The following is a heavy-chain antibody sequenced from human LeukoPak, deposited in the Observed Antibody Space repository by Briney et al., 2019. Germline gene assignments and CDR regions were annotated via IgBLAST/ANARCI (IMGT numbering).Heavy chain of an antibody. V-gene: IGHV4-59*01. D-gene: IGHD6-13*01. CDR3: ATGYSSTWYYFDY. CDR1: GGSIRNYF. Sequence: SETLSPTCIVSGGSIRNYFWSWIRQPPGKGLEWIGYIYHSGSTNYNPSLKSRVTISADTSKDQFSLKLASVTAADTAVYYCATGYSSTWYYFDYWGQGTLVTVSS. J-gene: IGHJ4*02. CDR2: IYHSGST.